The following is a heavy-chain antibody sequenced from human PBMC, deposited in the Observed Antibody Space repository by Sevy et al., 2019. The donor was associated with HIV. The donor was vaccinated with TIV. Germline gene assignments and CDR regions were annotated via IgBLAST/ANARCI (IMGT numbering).Heavy chain of an antibody. D-gene: IGHD1-7*01. Sequence: GGSLRLSCAASGFSFSDYYMGWVRQAPGKGLEWVANIKQDAGQKYYVDSVKGRFTISRDNAKNSLYLQMNSLRAEDTAVYFCARDDGNYYFHYWGQGTLVTVSS. V-gene: IGHV3-7*01. CDR2: IKQDAGQK. CDR3: ARDDGNYYFHY. CDR1: GFSFSDYY. J-gene: IGHJ4*02.